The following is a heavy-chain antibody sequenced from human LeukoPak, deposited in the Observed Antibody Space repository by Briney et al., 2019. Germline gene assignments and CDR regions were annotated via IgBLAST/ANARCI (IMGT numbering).Heavy chain of an antibody. J-gene: IGHJ4*02. D-gene: IGHD3-3*01. CDR1: GFTFSTSG. Sequence: GGSLRLSCAASGFTFSTSGMTWVRQAPGKGLDWVSIISGSGGTPYYTDSVKGRFTISRDNSKNTLYLQMNSLRAEDTAVYYCAKTRGVSISGVVPLCDYWGQGTLVTVSS. CDR3: AKTRGVSISGVVPLCDY. V-gene: IGHV3-23*01. CDR2: ISGSGGTP.